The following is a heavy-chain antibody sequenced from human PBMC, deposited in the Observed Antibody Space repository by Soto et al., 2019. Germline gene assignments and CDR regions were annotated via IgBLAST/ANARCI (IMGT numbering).Heavy chain of an antibody. V-gene: IGHV3-33*03. Sequence: GGSLRLSCAASGFSFSSYGMHWVRQAPGKGLDWVAVIWYDGSNKYYAESVKGRFTISRDNSKNTLYVQMNSLTVEDTAVYYCARAQYTGSYFDACDVWGQGTMVT. CDR2: IWYDGSNK. CDR1: GFSFSSYG. CDR3: ARAQYTGSYFDACDV. D-gene: IGHD1-26*01. J-gene: IGHJ3*01.